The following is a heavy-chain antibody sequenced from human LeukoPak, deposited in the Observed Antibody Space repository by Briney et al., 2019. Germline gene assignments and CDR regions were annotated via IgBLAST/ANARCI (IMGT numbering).Heavy chain of an antibody. Sequence: ASVKVSRKASGYTFTGYYMHWVRQAPGQGLEWMGRINPNSGGTNYAQKFQGRATMTRDTSISTAYMELSRLRSDDTAVYYCARGPPYYYDSSGYPYWGQGTLVTVSS. CDR2: INPNSGGT. CDR3: ARGPPYYYDSSGYPY. V-gene: IGHV1-2*06. J-gene: IGHJ4*02. D-gene: IGHD3-22*01. CDR1: GYTFTGYY.